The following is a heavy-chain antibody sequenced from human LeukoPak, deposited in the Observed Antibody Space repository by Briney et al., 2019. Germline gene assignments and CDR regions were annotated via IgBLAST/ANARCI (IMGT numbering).Heavy chain of an antibody. Sequence: PGGSLRLSCAASGFTFDDYGMSWVRQAPGKGLEWVSGINWNGGSTGYADSVKGRFTISRDNAKNSLYLQMNSLRAEDTALYYCASETADTIFGVVNSYYMDVWGKGTTVTVSS. V-gene: IGHV3-20*04. CDR1: GFTFDDYG. J-gene: IGHJ6*03. CDR2: INWNGGST. CDR3: ASETADTIFGVVNSYYMDV. D-gene: IGHD3-3*01.